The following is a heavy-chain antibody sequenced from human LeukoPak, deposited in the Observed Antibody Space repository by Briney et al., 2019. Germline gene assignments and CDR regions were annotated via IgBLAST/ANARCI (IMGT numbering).Heavy chain of an antibody. D-gene: IGHD1-26*01. CDR2: ISDNGAI. V-gene: IGHV3-23*01. CDR3: SKGPVGAPGHALDY. J-gene: IGHJ4*02. CDR1: GFTFSTYA. Sequence: GGSLRLSCAASGFTFSTYAVTWVRQAPGKGLEWVSSISDNGAIYYADSIKGRFTISRDNSKNMLYLQMNSLRGEDTAVYYCSKGPVGAPGHALDYWGQGTLVTVSS.